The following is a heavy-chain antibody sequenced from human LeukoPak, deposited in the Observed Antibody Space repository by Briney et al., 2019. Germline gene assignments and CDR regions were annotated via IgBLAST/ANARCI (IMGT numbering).Heavy chain of an antibody. J-gene: IGHJ4*01. CDR3: ARVGSGYDFFDY. CDR2: VYSSGST. V-gene: IGHV4-4*07. CDR1: GGAISGYY. Sequence: SETLSLTCTVSGGAISGYYWSWIRQPAGQGLEWLGRVYSSGSTKYNPSLESRVTMSVDTSKNQFSLKLNFVTAADTAVYYCARVGSGYDFFDYWGHGTLVTVSS. D-gene: IGHD3/OR15-3a*01.